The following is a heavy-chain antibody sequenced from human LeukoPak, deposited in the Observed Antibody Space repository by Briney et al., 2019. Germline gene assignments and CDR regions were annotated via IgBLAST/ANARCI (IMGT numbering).Heavy chain of an antibody. V-gene: IGHV4-39*01. J-gene: IGHJ3*02. CDR2: IYYSGST. CDR1: GGSISSSSYY. Sequence: SETLSLTCTVSGGSISSSSYYWGWIRQPPGKGLEWIGSIYYSGSTYYNPSLKSRVTISVDTSKNQFSLKLSSVTAADTAVYYCASTHYYDSSGPPMGAFDIWGQGTMVTVSS. CDR3: ASTHYYDSSGPPMGAFDI. D-gene: IGHD3-22*01.